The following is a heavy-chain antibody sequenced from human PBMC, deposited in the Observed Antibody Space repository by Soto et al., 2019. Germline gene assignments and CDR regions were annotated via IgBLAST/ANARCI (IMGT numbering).Heavy chain of an antibody. CDR2: INHSGST. D-gene: IGHD7-27*01. Sequence: SETLSLTCAVYGGSFIGYYWSWIRQPPGKGLEWIGEINHSGSTNYNPSLKSRVTISVDTSKNQFSLKLSSVTAADTAVYYCAKNWNWGSLVHWGQGTLVXVSS. CDR1: GGSFIGYY. V-gene: IGHV4-34*01. J-gene: IGHJ4*02. CDR3: AKNWNWGSLVH.